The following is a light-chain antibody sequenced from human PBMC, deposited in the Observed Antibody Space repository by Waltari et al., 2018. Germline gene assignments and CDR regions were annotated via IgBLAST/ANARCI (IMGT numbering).Light chain of an antibody. CDR3: QQYSSFST. J-gene: IGKJ2*01. CDR1: QSVGTW. CDR2: MAS. V-gene: IGKV1-5*03. Sequence: DIQMTQSPSTLSASVGDRVTISCRASQSVGTWLAWYQQKPGKDPKLLIYMASSLESGVPSRFGGSGSGTEFTLTISGLQPDDFATYSCQQYSSFSTFGQGTKV.